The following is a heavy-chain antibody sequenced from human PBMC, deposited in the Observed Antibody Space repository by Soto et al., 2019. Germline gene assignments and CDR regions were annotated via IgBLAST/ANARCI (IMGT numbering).Heavy chain of an antibody. V-gene: IGHV1-69*08. CDR1: GGTFSSYT. Sequence: QVQLVQSGAEVKKPGSSVKVSCKASGGTFSSYTISWVRQAPGQGLEWMGRIIPILGIANYAQKFQGRVTITADKPTSTAYMELSSLRSEDTAVYYCPRDPATVTTGGDYWGQGTLVTVSS. D-gene: IGHD4-17*01. CDR2: IIPILGIA. J-gene: IGHJ4*02. CDR3: PRDPATVTTGGDY.